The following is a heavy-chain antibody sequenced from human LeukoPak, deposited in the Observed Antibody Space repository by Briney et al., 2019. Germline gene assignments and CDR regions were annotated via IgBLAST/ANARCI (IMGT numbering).Heavy chain of an antibody. V-gene: IGHV4-59*01. J-gene: IGHJ5*02. CDR2: IYYSGST. CDR3: ARGGVNYKIAGP. D-gene: IGHD3-10*01. Sequence: SETLSLTCTVSGGSITSYYWSWIRQPPGKGLEWIGYIYYSGSTNYNPSLKSRVTISVDTSKNQFSLKLSSVTAADTAVYYCARGGVNYKIAGPWGQGALVTVSS. CDR1: GGSITSYY.